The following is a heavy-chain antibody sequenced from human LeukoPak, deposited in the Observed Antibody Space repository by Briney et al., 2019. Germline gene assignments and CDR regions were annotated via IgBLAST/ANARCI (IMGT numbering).Heavy chain of an antibody. CDR3: VRDSSHRFSGHDWVY. J-gene: IGHJ4*02. CDR2: INQGGGDT. Sequence: GGSLRLSCAASGFTFSNYWMSWVRHAPGKGLEWLANINQGGGDTYYVDSVKGRFAISRDNAKNSLYLQMNSLRVDDTAVFYCVRDSSHRFSGHDWVYWGQGILVTVSS. CDR1: GFTFSNYW. D-gene: IGHD5-12*01. V-gene: IGHV3-7*01.